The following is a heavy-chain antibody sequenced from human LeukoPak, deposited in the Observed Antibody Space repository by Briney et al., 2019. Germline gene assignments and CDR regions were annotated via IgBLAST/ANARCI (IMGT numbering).Heavy chain of an antibody. Sequence: GGSLRLSCAASGFTFSGYAIHWVRQAPGKGLEWVAVISSDGRDKHHADSVKGRFTISRDNSKNTLYLQMNSLRAEDTAVYFCARDARYYEILTGYPLFDYWGQGTLVTVSS. CDR3: ARDARYYEILTGYPLFDY. D-gene: IGHD3-9*01. CDR1: GFTFSGYA. V-gene: IGHV3-30*03. CDR2: ISSDGRDK. J-gene: IGHJ4*02.